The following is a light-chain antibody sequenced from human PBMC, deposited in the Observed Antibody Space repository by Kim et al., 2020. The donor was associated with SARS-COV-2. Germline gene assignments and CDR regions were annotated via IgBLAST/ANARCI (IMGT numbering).Light chain of an antibody. CDR2: DTG. V-gene: IGLV7-46*01. CDR1: TGAVTPTHY. Sequence: PGETVHLTCASSTGAVTPTHYPYWFQKKPGEVPRTLIFDTGSRHSWTPARFSGSLSGDKAVLTLAGAQPEDEGDYYCLLSFSGIRVFGGGTKLTVL. CDR3: LLSFSGIRV. J-gene: IGLJ3*02.